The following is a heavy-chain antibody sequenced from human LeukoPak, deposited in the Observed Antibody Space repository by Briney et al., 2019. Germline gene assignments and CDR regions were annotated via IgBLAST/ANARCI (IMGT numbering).Heavy chain of an antibody. V-gene: IGHV3-23*01. CDR3: AKGGLYNWFDP. J-gene: IGHJ5*02. D-gene: IGHD5-12*01. Sequence: PGGSLRLSCAASGFTFSNYAMSWVRQAPGKGLGWVSVISGSGLSTYYADSVKGRFSISSENSKNTLYLQMNSLRAEDTAVYYCAKGGLYNWFDPWGQGTLVTVSS. CDR1: GFTFSNYA. CDR2: ISGSGLST.